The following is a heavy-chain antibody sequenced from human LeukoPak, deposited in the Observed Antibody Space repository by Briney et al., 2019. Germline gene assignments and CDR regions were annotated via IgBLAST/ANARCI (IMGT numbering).Heavy chain of an antibody. CDR1: GLTFSRYA. V-gene: IGHV3-23*01. J-gene: IGHJ4*02. Sequence: QPGGSLRLSCVASGLTFSRYAMSWVRQAPGQGLEWVSAISGSGSSTNYADSVKGRFTISRDNSKNTLHLQMNSLRAEDTAVYYCAKAAYTSGLWYFDSWGQGILVTVSS. CDR3: AKAAYTSGLWYFDS. CDR2: ISGSGSST. D-gene: IGHD6-19*01.